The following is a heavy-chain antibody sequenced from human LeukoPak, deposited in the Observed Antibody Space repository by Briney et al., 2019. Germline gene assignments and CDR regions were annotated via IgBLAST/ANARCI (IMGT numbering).Heavy chain of an antibody. J-gene: IGHJ5*02. D-gene: IGHD1-14*01. CDR3: AKGQVSGAPRVRFDP. V-gene: IGHV3-23*01. Sequence: PGGSLRLSCAASGFTFSSYAMSWVRQAPGKGLEWVATISGSGDTTYYADSVKGRFTISRDNSKNSLYLQMNGLRAEDTAVYYCAKGQVSGAPRVRFDPWGQGSLVTVSS. CDR2: ISGSGDTT. CDR1: GFTFSSYA.